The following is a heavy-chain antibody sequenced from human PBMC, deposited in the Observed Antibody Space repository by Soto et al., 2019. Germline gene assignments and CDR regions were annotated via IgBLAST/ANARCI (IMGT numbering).Heavy chain of an antibody. D-gene: IGHD2-8*01. Sequence: TLSLTCTVSGGSISSGGYYWSWIRQHPGKGLEWIGYIYYSGSTYYNPSLKSRVTISVDTSKNQFSLKLSSVTAADTAVYYCARESKGMVYARNDAFDIWGQGTMVTVSS. CDR1: GGSISSGGYY. CDR2: IYYSGST. CDR3: ARESKGMVYARNDAFDI. V-gene: IGHV4-31*03. J-gene: IGHJ3*02.